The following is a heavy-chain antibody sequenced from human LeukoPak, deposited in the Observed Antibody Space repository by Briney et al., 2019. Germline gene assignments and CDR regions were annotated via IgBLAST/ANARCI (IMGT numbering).Heavy chain of an antibody. J-gene: IGHJ4*02. CDR1: GFTFSNYA. V-gene: IGHV3-30*04. Sequence: GGSLRLSCAASGFTFSNYALHWVRQAPGKGLEWVAVISYDDTNKYYADSVKGRFTISRDNSKNTLYLQMNSLRAEDTAVYYCAKDLGRYFDWSKYYFDYWGQGTLVTVSS. CDR3: AKDLGRYFDWSKYYFDY. D-gene: IGHD3-9*01. CDR2: ISYDDTNK.